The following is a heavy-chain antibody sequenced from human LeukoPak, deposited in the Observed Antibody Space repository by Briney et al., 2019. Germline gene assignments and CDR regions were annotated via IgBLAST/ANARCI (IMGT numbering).Heavy chain of an antibody. Sequence: GGSLRLSCAGAGFSITDHHMDWVRQAPGKGLEWIGRSATTKPNSCTTQYAASARGRFTISRDNSRDTLYLQMNSLRAEDTAVYYCAKSGPDYGDLPSEYYFDCWGQGALVTVSS. CDR1: GFSITDHH. D-gene: IGHD4-17*01. V-gene: IGHV3-72*01. CDR3: AKSGPDYGDLPSEYYFDC. CDR2: SATTKPNSCTT. J-gene: IGHJ4*02.